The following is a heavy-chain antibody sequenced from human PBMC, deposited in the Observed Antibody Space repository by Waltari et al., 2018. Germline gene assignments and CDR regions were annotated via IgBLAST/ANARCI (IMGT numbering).Heavy chain of an antibody. J-gene: IGHJ3*02. V-gene: IGHV5-51*01. CDR1: GYSFTSYW. D-gene: IGHD2-2*01. CDR3: ARQTLDCSSTSCYEDAFDI. CDR2: IYPGDSDT. Sequence: EVQLVQSGAEVKKPGESLKISCKGSGYSFTSYWIGWVRQMPGKGLEWMGVIYPGDSDTRYSPSFQGQVTISADKSISTAYLQWSSLKASDTAMYYCARQTLDCSSTSCYEDAFDIWGQGTMVTVSS.